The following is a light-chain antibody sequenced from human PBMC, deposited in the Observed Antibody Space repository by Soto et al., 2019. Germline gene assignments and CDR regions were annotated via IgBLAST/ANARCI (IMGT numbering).Light chain of an antibody. CDR2: DTS. J-gene: IGLJ3*02. CDR3: LLSYTGALWV. CDR1: TGAVTSGHY. Sequence: QAVVTQEPSLTVSPGGTVTLTCGSSTGAVTSGHYPYWFQQKPGQAPRTLIYDTSNKHSWTPARFSGSLLGGKAALTLSGAQPEDEAEYYWLLSYTGALWVFGGGTKVTVL. V-gene: IGLV7-46*01.